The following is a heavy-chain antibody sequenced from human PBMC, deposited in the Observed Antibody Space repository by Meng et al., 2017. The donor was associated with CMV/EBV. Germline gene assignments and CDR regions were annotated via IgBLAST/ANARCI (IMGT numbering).Heavy chain of an antibody. Sequence: QRQLQVWGPGLVKPSETLSLTGSVCGGFFSGFFWTWIRQPAGKGLEWIGRIYSTGGTNYNPSFESRVTISLDGSNNQFSLKLDSVTAADTAIYYCARERGDDSGYNFDSWGQGTLVTVSS. CDR2: IYSTGGT. J-gene: IGHJ4*02. V-gene: IGHV4-4*07. CDR1: GGFFSGFF. D-gene: IGHD3-22*01. CDR3: ARERGDDSGYNFDS.